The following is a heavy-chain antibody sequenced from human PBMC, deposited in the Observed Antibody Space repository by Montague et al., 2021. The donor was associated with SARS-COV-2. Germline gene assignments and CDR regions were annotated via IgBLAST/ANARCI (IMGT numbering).Heavy chain of an antibody. CDR1: GDSVSSNNAA. CDR3: ARYSYSGTYFGLNDAFDI. V-gene: IGHV6-1*01. CDR2: TCYRSGWYF. J-gene: IGHJ3*02. Sequence: CAISGDSVSSNNAAWNWVRQSPSRGLEWLGRTCYRSGWYFDYAISLRGRITINPDTSKNQFSLQLDSVTLDDTAVYYCARYSYSGTYFGLNDAFDIWGQGTLVTVSS. D-gene: IGHD1-26*01.